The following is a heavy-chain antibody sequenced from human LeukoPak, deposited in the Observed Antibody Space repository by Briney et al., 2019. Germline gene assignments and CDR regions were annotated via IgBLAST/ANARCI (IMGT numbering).Heavy chain of an antibody. CDR2: VKSDGSDK. Sequence: GGSLRLSCAASGFTFSNYAMSWVRQAPGKGLEWVANVKSDGSDKNFVDSVRGRFTISRDNAKNSLYLQMNSLRAEDTAVYYCASQTSAKGFDYWGQGTLVTVSS. CDR1: GFTFSNYA. D-gene: IGHD2-2*01. J-gene: IGHJ4*02. CDR3: ASQTSAKGFDY. V-gene: IGHV3-7*03.